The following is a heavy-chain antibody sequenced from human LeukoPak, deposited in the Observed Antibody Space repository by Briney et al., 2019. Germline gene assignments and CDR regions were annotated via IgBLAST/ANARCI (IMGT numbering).Heavy chain of an antibody. CDR3: AKDMGDFWSGHYGNNNWFDP. CDR1: GFTFSSYA. V-gene: IGHV3-23*01. Sequence: GGSLRLSCAASGFTFSSYAMSWVRQAPGKGLEWVSAISGSGGSTYYADSVKGRFTISRDNSKNTLYLQMNSLRAEDTAVYYCAKDMGDFWSGHYGNNNWFDPWGQGTLVTVSS. D-gene: IGHD3-3*01. CDR2: ISGSGGST. J-gene: IGHJ5*02.